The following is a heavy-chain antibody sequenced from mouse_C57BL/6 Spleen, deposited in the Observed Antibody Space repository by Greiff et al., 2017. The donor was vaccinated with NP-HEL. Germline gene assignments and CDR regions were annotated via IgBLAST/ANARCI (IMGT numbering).Heavy chain of an antibody. V-gene: IGHV1-80*01. CDR1: GYAFSSYW. J-gene: IGHJ4*01. CDR3: ARSYDYYYAMDY. Sequence: VQLQQPGAELVKPGASVKISCKASGYAFSSYWMNWVKQRPGKGLEWIGQIYPGDGDTNYNGKFKGKATLTADKSSSTAYMQLSSLTSEDSAVYFCARSYDYYYAMDYWGQGTSVTVSS. CDR2: IYPGDGDT. D-gene: IGHD2-4*01.